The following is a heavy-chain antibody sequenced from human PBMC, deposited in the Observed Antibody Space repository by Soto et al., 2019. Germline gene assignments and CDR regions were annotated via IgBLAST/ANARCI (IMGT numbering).Heavy chain of an antibody. V-gene: IGHV3-30-3*01. D-gene: IGHD4-17*01. CDR2: ISYDGSNK. J-gene: IGHJ5*02. Sequence: QVQLVESGGGVVQPGRSLRLSCAASGFTFSSYAMHWVRQAPGKGLEWVAVISYDGSNKYYADSVKGRFTISRDNSKNTLYLQMNSLRAEDTAVYYCARLPDYARRTYRGTWFDPWGQGTLVTVSS. CDR3: ARLPDYARRTYRGTWFDP. CDR1: GFTFSSYA.